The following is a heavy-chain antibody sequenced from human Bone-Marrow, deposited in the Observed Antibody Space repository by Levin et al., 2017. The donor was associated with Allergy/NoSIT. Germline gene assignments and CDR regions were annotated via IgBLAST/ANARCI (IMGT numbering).Heavy chain of an antibody. CDR1: GGTFSSDA. CDR3: AMQSPLGYNLGWGWFDP. J-gene: IGHJ5*02. CDR2: IINVYGTT. V-gene: IGHV1-69*13. Sequence: ASVKVSCKASGGTFSSDAISWVRQAPGQGLEWMGGIINVYGTTKYAQKFLDRVTITADEFTTTAYMELSSLTSEDTAVYYCAMQSPLGYNLGWGWFDPWGQGTLITVSS. D-gene: IGHD5-18*01.